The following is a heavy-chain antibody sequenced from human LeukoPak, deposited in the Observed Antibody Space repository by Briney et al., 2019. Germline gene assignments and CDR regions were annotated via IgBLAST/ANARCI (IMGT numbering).Heavy chain of an antibody. D-gene: IGHD1-1*01. CDR1: GGSFSTYY. V-gene: IGHV4-59*12. CDR3: ARAGDDWNGGYASDI. J-gene: IGHJ3*02. Sequence: SETLSLTCTASGGSFSTYYWSWVRQPPGKGLEWIGYIYYSGNTNYNPSLKSRVTISVDSSRDKFSLKLSSVTAADTAVYYYARAGDDWNGGYASDIWGQGTMVTVSS. CDR2: IYYSGNT.